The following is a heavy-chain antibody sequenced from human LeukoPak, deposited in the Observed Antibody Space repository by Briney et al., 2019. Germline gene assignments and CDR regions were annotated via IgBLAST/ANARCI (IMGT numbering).Heavy chain of an antibody. CDR1: GGSFSGYY. Sequence: SETLSLTCAVYGGSFSGYYWSWIRQPPGKGLEWIGEINHSGSTNYNPSLKSRVTISVDTSKNQFSLKLSSVAAADTAVYYCARDPGFSAFDYWGQGTLVTVSS. D-gene: IGHD3-3*01. CDR3: ARDPGFSAFDY. J-gene: IGHJ4*02. V-gene: IGHV4-34*01. CDR2: INHSGST.